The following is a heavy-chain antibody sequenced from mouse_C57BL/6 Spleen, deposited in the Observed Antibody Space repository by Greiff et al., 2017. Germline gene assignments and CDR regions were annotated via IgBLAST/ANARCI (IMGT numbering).Heavy chain of an antibody. CDR2: IHPNSGST. CDR1: GYTFTSYW. CDR3: ARVRVYAMDY. J-gene: IGHJ4*01. Sequence: QVQLQQPGAELVKPGASVKLSCKASGYTFTSYWMHWVKQRPGQGLEWIGMIHPNSGSTNYNEKFKSKATLTVEKSSSTAYMQLSSLTSEDSAVYYCARVRVYAMDYWGQGTSVTVSS. V-gene: IGHV1-64*01.